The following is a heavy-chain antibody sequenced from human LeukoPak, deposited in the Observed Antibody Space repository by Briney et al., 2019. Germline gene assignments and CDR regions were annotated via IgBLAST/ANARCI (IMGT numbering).Heavy chain of an antibody. Sequence: PSETLSLTCTVSGGSISSSSYYWGWIRQPPGKGLEWIGSIYYSGSTYYNPSLKSRVTISVDTSKNQFSLKLSSVTAADTAVYYCARTTVTRRGWFDHWGQGTLVTVSS. V-gene: IGHV4-39*01. CDR2: IYYSGST. D-gene: IGHD4-17*01. CDR3: ARTTVTRRGWFDH. CDR1: GGSISSSSYY. J-gene: IGHJ5*02.